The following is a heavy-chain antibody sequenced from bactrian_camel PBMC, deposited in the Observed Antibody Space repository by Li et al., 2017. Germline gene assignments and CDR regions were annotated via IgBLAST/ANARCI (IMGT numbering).Heavy chain of an antibody. V-gene: IGHV3S55*01. J-gene: IGHJ4*01. CDR2: SDTDGTT. D-gene: IGHD2*01. Sequence: HVQLVESGGGSVQAGGSLTLSCAASGYTYRRNSCVGWFRQAPGKEREGIAASDTDGTTCYADSLKGRFSISKDNTKNTLDLQMNNLEPDDTATYYCAARGFCSFDVIDWATEFAYWGQ. CDR1: GYTYRRNS. CDR3: AARGFCSFDVIDWATEFAY.